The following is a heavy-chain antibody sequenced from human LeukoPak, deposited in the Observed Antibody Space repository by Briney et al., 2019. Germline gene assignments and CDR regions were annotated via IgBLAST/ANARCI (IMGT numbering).Heavy chain of an antibody. V-gene: IGHV1-3*01. Sequence: GASVKVSCKASGYIFTNYPIHWVRQAPGQRLEWMAWINAGNGNTKYSQKFQGRVTITRDTSASTAYMELSSLRSEDTAVYYCATWFGEPRIDYRGQGTLVTVSS. CDR1: GYIFTNYP. CDR3: ATWFGEPRIDY. J-gene: IGHJ4*02. CDR2: INAGNGNT. D-gene: IGHD3-10*01.